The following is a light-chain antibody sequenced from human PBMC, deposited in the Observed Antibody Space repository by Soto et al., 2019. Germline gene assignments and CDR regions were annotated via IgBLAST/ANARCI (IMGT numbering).Light chain of an antibody. CDR2: DAS. CDR1: QSLSSR. V-gene: IGKV1-5*01. J-gene: IGKJ1*01. CDR3: QQYNNFWT. Sequence: DIHMTQSPSTLSASVVDRVTITCRASQSLSSRLAWYQQKPGKAPELLIYDASSLKSGVPSRFSGSESGTEFTLTISSLQPDDFATYYCQQYNNFWTFGQGTKVDIK.